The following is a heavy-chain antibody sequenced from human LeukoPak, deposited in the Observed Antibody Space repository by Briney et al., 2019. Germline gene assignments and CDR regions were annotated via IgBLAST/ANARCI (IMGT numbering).Heavy chain of an antibody. J-gene: IGHJ6*03. CDR3: ARVRGGYYMDV. CDR1: GFTFSSYS. CDR2: ITSSSSST. D-gene: IGHD3-10*01. V-gene: IGHV3-48*01. Sequence: GGSLRLSCAAPGFTFSSYSMNWVRQAPGKGLEWVSYITSSSSSTYYADSVKGRFTISRDNAKNSLCLQMNSLRAEDTAVYYCARVRGGYYMDVWGKGTTVTVSS.